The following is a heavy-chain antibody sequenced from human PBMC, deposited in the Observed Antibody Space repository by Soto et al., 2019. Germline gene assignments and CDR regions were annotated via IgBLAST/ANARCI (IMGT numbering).Heavy chain of an antibody. Sequence: PGGSLRLSCAASGFTFSDFAMHWVRQASGKGLEWVGRIRSKANSYATEYAASVKGRFTISRDDSKNTAYLQMNSLKTEDTAVYYCTWSSGWSDTGFFDCWGQGTLVTVSS. CDR3: TWSSGWSDTGFFDC. CDR1: GFTFSDFA. J-gene: IGHJ4*02. CDR2: IRSKANSYAT. D-gene: IGHD6-19*01. V-gene: IGHV3-73*01.